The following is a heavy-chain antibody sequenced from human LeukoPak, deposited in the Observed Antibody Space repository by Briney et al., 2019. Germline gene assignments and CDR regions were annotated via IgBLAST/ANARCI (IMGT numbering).Heavy chain of an antibody. CDR1: GGSISIYY. D-gene: IGHD3-16*01. V-gene: IGHV4-59*01. CDR3: ARDRELGS. CDR2: IYNSGST. Sequence: SETLSLTCIVSGGSISIYYWNWIRQPPGKGLEWIGYIYNSGSTDYNPSLKRRVTISADTSKNQFSLKLTSVTAADTVVYYCARDRELGSWGQGTLVTVSS. J-gene: IGHJ5*02.